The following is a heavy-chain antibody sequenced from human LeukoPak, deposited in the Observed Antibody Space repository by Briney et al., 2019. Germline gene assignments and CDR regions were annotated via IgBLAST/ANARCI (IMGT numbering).Heavy chain of an antibody. J-gene: IGHJ4*02. CDR2: INPNSGGT. CDR1: GYTFTGYY. Sequence: GASVKVSCKASGYTFTGYYMHWVRQAPGQGLEWMGWINPNSGGTNYAQKFQGGVTMTRDTSISTAYMELSRLRSDDTAVYYCARSRGIAVPTPSYWGQGTLVTVSS. D-gene: IGHD6-19*01. V-gene: IGHV1-2*02. CDR3: ARSRGIAVPTPSY.